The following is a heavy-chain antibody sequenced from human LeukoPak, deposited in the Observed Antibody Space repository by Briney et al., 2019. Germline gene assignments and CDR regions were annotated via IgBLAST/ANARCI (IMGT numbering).Heavy chain of an antibody. V-gene: IGHV4-34*01. D-gene: IGHD6-13*01. J-gene: IGHJ4*02. CDR2: INHSGST. CDR3: ASSPWTAAGLDY. Sequence: PSETLSLTCAVYGGFFSGYYWSWIRQPPGKGLEWIGEINHSGSTNYNPSLKSRVTISVDTSKNQFSLKLSSVTAADTAVYYCASSPWTAAGLDYWGQGTLVTVSS. CDR1: GGFFSGYY.